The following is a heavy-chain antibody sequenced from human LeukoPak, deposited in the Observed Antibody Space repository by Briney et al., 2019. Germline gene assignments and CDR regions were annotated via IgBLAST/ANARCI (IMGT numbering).Heavy chain of an antibody. V-gene: IGHV3-74*03. J-gene: IGHJ3*02. Sequence: AGGSLRLSCAASGFTFSRYWMHWDRQAPGKGLMWVSRISPDGSTTLYADSVKGRFTISRDNAKNTLYLQMNSLRAEDTAVYYCAREYFYDSSGYSDAFDIWGQGTMVTVSS. CDR2: ISPDGSTT. CDR1: GFTFSRYW. D-gene: IGHD3-22*01. CDR3: AREYFYDSSGYSDAFDI.